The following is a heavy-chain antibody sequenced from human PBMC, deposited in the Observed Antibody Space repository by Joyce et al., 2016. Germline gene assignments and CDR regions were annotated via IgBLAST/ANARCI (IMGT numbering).Heavy chain of an antibody. Sequence: EVQLLESGGGLVQPGGSLRLSCAASGFSFSKQAMNWVRQSPGKGLEWVSGVGGNGDSTYYADSVKGRFTISRDHSKKIVFLQMNTLRAEDTAIYYCAKDSGYDIYYNYVLDVWGQGTAVTVS. CDR1: GFSFSKQA. J-gene: IGHJ6*02. V-gene: IGHV3-23*01. CDR2: VGGNGDST. D-gene: IGHD3-16*01. CDR3: AKDSGYDIYYNYVLDV.